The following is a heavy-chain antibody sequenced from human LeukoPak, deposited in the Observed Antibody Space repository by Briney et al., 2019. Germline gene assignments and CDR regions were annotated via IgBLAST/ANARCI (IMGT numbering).Heavy chain of an antibody. V-gene: IGHV4-61*08. CDR2: IYYSGST. D-gene: IGHD6-6*01. Sequence: SETLSLTCTVSGGSISSGGYYWSWNRQHPGKGLEWIGYIYYSGSTYYNPSLKSRVTISVDTSKNQFSLKLSSVTAADTAVYYCARAGSIAATPWDYWGQGTLVTVSS. CDR3: ARAGSIAATPWDY. J-gene: IGHJ4*02. CDR1: GGSISSGGYY.